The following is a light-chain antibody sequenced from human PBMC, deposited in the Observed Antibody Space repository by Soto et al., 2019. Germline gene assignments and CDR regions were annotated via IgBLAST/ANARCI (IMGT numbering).Light chain of an antibody. CDR1: HSIRSY. CDR3: QQYYIYPPA. CDR2: RAS. Sequence: DIQMTQAPSTLSASVGDRVTITCRASHSIRSYLAWYQQIPGKAPKLLIHRASYLECGVPSRFSGSGSETDFTLAIGSLQPEDAATYFCQQYYIYPPAFGPGTKVQIK. V-gene: IGKV1-5*03. J-gene: IGKJ3*01.